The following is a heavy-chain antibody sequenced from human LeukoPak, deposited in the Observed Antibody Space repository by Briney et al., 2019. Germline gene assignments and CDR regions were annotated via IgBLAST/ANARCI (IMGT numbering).Heavy chain of an antibody. J-gene: IGHJ5*02. D-gene: IGHD2-8*01. V-gene: IGHV1-69*13. CDR3: ARAPTGGYCTNGVCSWNWFDP. CDR1: GGTFSSYA. CDR2: IIPIFGTA. Sequence: SVKVSCKASGGTFSSYAISWVRQAPGQGLEWMGGIIPIFGTANYAQKFQGRVTITADESTSTAYMELSSLRFEDTAVYYCARAPTGGYCTNGVCSWNWFDPWGQGTLVTVSS.